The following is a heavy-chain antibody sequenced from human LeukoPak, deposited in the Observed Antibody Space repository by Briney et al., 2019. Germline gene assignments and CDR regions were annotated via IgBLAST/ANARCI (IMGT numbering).Heavy chain of an antibody. CDR3: ARGLQLWLFCFDY. V-gene: IGHV3-30*01. CDR1: GFTFSSYA. J-gene: IGHJ4*02. D-gene: IGHD5-18*01. Sequence: GSLRLSCAASGFTFSSYAMHWVRQAPGKGLEWVAVISYDGSNKYYADSVKGRFTISRDNSKNTLYLQMNSLRAEDTAVYYCARGLQLWLFCFDYWGQGTLVNVSS. CDR2: ISYDGSNK.